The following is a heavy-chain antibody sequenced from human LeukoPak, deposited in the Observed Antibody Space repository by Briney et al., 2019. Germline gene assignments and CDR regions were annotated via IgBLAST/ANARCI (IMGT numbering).Heavy chain of an antibody. D-gene: IGHD4-17*01. V-gene: IGHV1-69*13. CDR2: IIPIFGTA. Sequence: ASVKVSCKASGGTFSSYAISWVRQAPGQGLEWMGGIIPIFGTANYAQKFQGRVTITADESTSTAYTELSSLRSEDTAVYYCASSPLYGDYVDYYFDYRGQGTLVTVSS. CDR1: GGTFSSYA. CDR3: ASSPLYGDYVDYYFDY. J-gene: IGHJ4*02.